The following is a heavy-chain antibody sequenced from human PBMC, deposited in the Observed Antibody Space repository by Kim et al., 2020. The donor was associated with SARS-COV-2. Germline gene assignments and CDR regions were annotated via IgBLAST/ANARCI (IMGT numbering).Heavy chain of an antibody. Sequence: GGSLRLSCSASGITSSNSAMHWVRQAPGKGLEFVSTISYNAGTTYYTDSVKGRFIISRDNSKNTLYLQMSSLRGEDTAVYHCVRSSMVRDYLDVWGQGT. D-gene: IGHD3-10*01. CDR1: GITSSNSA. CDR2: ISYNAGTT. J-gene: IGHJ6*02. V-gene: IGHV3-64D*09. CDR3: VRSSMVRDYLDV.